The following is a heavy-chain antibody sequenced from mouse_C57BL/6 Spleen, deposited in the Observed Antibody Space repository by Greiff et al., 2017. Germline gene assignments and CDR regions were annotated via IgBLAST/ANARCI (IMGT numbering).Heavy chain of an antibody. D-gene: IGHD1-1*01. Sequence: QVQLQQSGAELARPGASVKLSCKASGYTFTSYGISWVKQRTGQGLEWIGDIYPRSGNTYYNEKFKGKATLTADKSSSTAYMELRSLTSEDSAVXFCASGDCSSYGYYAMDYWGQGTSVTVSS. CDR1: GYTFTSYG. CDR2: IYPRSGNT. CDR3: ASGDCSSYGYYAMDY. J-gene: IGHJ4*01. V-gene: IGHV1-81*01.